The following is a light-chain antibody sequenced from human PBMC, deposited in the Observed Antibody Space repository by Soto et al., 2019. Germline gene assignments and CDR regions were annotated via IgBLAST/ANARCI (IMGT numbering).Light chain of an antibody. V-gene: IGKV1-5*01. CDR1: QSVSGW. Sequence: DIQMTQSPPSSGPSXWDAVTVTXXASQSVSGWLAWYQQKPGEAPKLLIYDASALPRGVPSRFSGSGSGTKFTLTIASLQPDDFATYYCQQYETFSGTFGPGTKVDIK. CDR2: DAS. CDR3: QQYETFSGT. J-gene: IGKJ1*01.